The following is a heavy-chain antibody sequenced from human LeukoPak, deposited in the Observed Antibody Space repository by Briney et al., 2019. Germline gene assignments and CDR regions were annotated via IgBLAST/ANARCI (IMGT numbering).Heavy chain of an antibody. V-gene: IGHV3-74*01. D-gene: IGHD3-22*01. CDR3: VRDRAYYSSAFDF. CDR2: INVDGSSI. J-gene: IGHJ4*02. Sequence: GGSLRLSCEASGFTFSDYWMHWVRQAPGKGLVWVSRINVDGSSITYADSVKGRFTISRDNAKNTLYLQMNSLRPEDTAIFYCVRDRAYYSSAFDFWGQGTLVTVSS. CDR1: GFTFSDYW.